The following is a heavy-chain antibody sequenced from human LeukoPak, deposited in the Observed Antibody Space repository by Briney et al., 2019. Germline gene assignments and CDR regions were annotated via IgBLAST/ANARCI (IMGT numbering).Heavy chain of an antibody. CDR3: ARDGGERAFDI. V-gene: IGHV3-30*04. CDR2: ISYDGSNK. J-gene: IGHJ3*02. D-gene: IGHD4-23*01. CDR1: GFTFSSYA. Sequence: GGSLRLSCAASGFTFSSYAMHWVRQAPGQGLEWVAVISYDGSNKYYADSVKGRFTISRDNSKNTLYLQMNRLRAEDTAVYYCARDGGERAFDIWGQGTMVSVPS.